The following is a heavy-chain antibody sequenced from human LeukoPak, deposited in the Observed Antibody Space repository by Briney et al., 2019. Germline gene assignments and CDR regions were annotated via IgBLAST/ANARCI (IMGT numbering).Heavy chain of an antibody. CDR2: INPNSGGT. D-gene: IGHD2-2*01. V-gene: IGHV1-2*02. Sequence: ASVKVSCKASGYTFTSYYMHWVRQAPGQGLEWMGWINPNSGGTNYAQKFQGRVTMTRDTSISTAYMELSRLRSDDTAVYYCARYGRCSSTSCYSIGYWGQGTLVTVSS. CDR3: ARYGRCSSTSCYSIGY. J-gene: IGHJ4*02. CDR1: GYTFTSYY.